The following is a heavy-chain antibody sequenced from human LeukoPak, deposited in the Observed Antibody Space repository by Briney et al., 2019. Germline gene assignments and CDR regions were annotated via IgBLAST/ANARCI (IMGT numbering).Heavy chain of an antibody. J-gene: IGHJ5*01. CDR3: ARSDSGGYLDV. D-gene: IGHD3-22*01. V-gene: IGHV1-2*02. CDR1: GYTFTDYY. CDR2: INPKSGGT. Sequence: AAVKLSCKASGYTFTDYYMHWVRQPPGQGLEWMGWINPKSGGTIYAQKFQGRVTMTRDPSNSTAYMGLSRLRSDDTAVYYCARSDSGGYLDVWGPGNPVTVSS.